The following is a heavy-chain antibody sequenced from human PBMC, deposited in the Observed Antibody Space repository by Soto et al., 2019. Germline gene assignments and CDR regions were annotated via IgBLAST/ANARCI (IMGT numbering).Heavy chain of an antibody. CDR1: GGSIGSYY. Sequence: SETLSLTCTVSGGSIGSYYWSWIRQPPGKGLEWIGYIYYSGSTNYNPSLKSRVTISVDTSKNQFSLKLSSVTAADTAVYYCARGQSGMLNYWGQGTLVTVSS. V-gene: IGHV4-59*01. CDR2: IYYSGST. D-gene: IGHD3-10*02. J-gene: IGHJ4*02. CDR3: ARGQSGMLNY.